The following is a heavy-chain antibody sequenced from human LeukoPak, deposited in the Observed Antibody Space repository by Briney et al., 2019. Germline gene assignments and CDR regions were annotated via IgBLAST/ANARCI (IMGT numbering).Heavy chain of an antibody. CDR1: GFTFSNYA. V-gene: IGHV3-30*04. D-gene: IGHD3-9*01. Sequence: PGGSLRLSCAASGFTFSNYALHWVRQAPGKGLEWVAVISYDGSNKFYADSVRGRFTISRDNSKNTLFLQMNSLRPEDTAVYYCARGPGYDILADYFDYWGQGTLVTVSS. CDR2: ISYDGSNK. CDR3: ARGPGYDILADYFDY. J-gene: IGHJ4*02.